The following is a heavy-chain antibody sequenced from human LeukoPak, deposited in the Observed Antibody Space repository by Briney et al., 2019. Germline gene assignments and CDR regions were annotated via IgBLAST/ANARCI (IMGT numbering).Heavy chain of an antibody. V-gene: IGHV3-30*03. CDR3: AREGYCSSTSCYDVNAFDI. D-gene: IGHD2-2*01. J-gene: IGHJ3*02. CDR1: GFTFSSYG. CDR2: ISYDGSNK. Sequence: PGRSLRLSCAASGFTFSSYGMHWVRQAPGKGLEWVAVISYDGSNKYYADSVKGRFTISRDNSKNTLYLQMNSLRAEDTAVYYCAREGYCSSTSCYDVNAFDIWGQGTMVTVSS.